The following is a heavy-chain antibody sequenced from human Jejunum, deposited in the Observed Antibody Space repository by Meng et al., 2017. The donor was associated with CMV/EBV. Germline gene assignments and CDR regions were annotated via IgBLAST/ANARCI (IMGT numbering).Heavy chain of an antibody. CDR3: ARGPGASTREGFDY. CDR1: GGSINNSF. CDR2: FYSSDTY. Sequence: GKLQEPGQGLVKPWETLFLTGTVSGGSINNSFWSWIRQSAGKGLEWIGRFYSSDTYNYHPSLNSRVTMSLDTSKNQFSLNLRSVTAADTAIYYCARGPGASTREGFDYWGLGTLVTVSS. V-gene: IGHV4-4*07. D-gene: IGHD1-26*01. J-gene: IGHJ4*02.